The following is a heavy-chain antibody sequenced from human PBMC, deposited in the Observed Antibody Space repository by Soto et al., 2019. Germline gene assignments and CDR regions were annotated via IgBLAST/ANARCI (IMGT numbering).Heavy chain of an antibody. D-gene: IGHD2-2*02. CDR3: AKDTNQPLLYPINYGMDV. Sequence: GGSLRLSCAASGFTFSSYGMHWVRQAPGKGLEWVAVISYDGSNKYYADSVKGRFTISRDNSKNTLYLQMNSLRAEDTAVYYCAKDTNQPLLYPINYGMDVWGQGTTVTVSS. V-gene: IGHV3-30*18. CDR2: ISYDGSNK. CDR1: GFTFSSYG. J-gene: IGHJ6*02.